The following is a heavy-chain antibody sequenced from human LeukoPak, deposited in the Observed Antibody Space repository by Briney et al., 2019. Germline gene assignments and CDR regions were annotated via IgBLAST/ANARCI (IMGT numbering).Heavy chain of an antibody. Sequence: GGSLRLSCAASGFTFSTYGMSWVRQAPGKALDWVSAVSGSGGRTHYADSVTGRFTISRVNSKNTLYLQMNSLRAENTAVYYCAKDRYFDNSGDHNESEYWGQGTLVTVSS. V-gene: IGHV3-23*01. CDR1: GFTFSTYG. D-gene: IGHD3-22*01. CDR2: VSGSGGRT. J-gene: IGHJ4*02. CDR3: AKDRYFDNSGDHNESEY.